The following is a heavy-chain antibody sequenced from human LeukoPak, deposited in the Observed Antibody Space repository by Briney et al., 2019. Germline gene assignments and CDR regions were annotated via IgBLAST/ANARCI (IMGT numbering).Heavy chain of an antibody. CDR1: GFTFSSYG. J-gene: IGHJ6*02. Sequence: PGGSLRLSCAASGFTFSSYGMHWVRQAPGKGLEWVAVISYDGSNKYYADSVKGRFTISRDNSKNTLYLQMNSLRAEDTAVYYCAKIRQRDCSSTSCYRLPRDYYYYYYGMDVWGRGTTVTVSS. D-gene: IGHD2-2*01. CDR3: AKIRQRDCSSTSCYRLPRDYYYYYYGMDV. V-gene: IGHV3-30*18. CDR2: ISYDGSNK.